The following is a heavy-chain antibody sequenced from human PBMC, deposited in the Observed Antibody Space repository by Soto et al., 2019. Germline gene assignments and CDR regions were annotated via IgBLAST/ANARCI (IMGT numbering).Heavy chain of an antibody. CDR1: GFTFSRYW. CDR2: IKEDGSEI. D-gene: IGHD3-10*01. Sequence: EVQLVGSGGGLVQPGGSLRLSCVASGFTFSRYWMNWVRQAPGKGLEWVANIKEDGSEINYVDSLKGRFTISRDNAKESVYLQMNSLRAEVTGVYFCAAIERWFVSNYWGQGIPVAVSS. J-gene: IGHJ4*02. CDR3: AAIERWFVSNY. V-gene: IGHV3-7*01.